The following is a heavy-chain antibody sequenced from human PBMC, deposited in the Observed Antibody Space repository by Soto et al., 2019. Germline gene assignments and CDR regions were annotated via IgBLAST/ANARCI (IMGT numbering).Heavy chain of an antibody. Sequence: PGGSLRLSCAASGFTFSSYAMSWVRQAPGKGLEWVSAISGSGGSTYYADSVKGRFTISRDNSKNTLYLQMNSLRAEDTAVYYCAKDVDFWSGYNWFDPWGQGTLVTVSS. CDR2: ISGSGGST. D-gene: IGHD3-3*01. V-gene: IGHV3-23*01. CDR3: AKDVDFWSGYNWFDP. J-gene: IGHJ5*02. CDR1: GFTFSSYA.